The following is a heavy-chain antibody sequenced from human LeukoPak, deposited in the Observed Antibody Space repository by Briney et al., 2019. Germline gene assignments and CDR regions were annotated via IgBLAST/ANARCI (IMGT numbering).Heavy chain of an antibody. CDR3: ARAKDGDPYWYFDL. CDR2: INAGNGNT. Sequence: GASVKVSCKASGYTFTSYGISWVRQAPGQGLEWMGWINAGNGNTKYSQEFQGRVTITRDTSASTAYMEPSSLRSEDMAVYYCARAKDGDPYWYFDLWGRGTLVTVSS. CDR1: GYTFTSYG. J-gene: IGHJ2*01. V-gene: IGHV1-3*03. D-gene: IGHD7-27*01.